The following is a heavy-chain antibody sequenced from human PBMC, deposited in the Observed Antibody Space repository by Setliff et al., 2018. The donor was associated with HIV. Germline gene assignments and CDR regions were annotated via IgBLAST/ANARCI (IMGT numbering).Heavy chain of an antibody. CDR3: ARDRLTYYFDY. D-gene: IGHD3-22*01. Sequence: SETLSLTCTVSGGSISSGSYYWSWIRQPAGKGLEWIGRIYTSGSTNYNPSLNSRVTISVDTSKNQFSLKLSSVTAADTAVYYCARDRLTYYFDYWGQGILVTVSS. CDR2: IYTSGST. V-gene: IGHV4-61*02. J-gene: IGHJ4*02. CDR1: GGSISSGSYY.